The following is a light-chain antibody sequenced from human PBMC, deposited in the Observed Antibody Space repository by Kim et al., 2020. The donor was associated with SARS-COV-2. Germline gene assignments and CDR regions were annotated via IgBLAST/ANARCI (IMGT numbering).Light chain of an antibody. V-gene: IGKV3-20*01. J-gene: IGKJ1*01. CDR1: QSISSRS. CDR2: GGS. Sequence: SPGYRAALSCRANQSISSRSLAWSQQKPGQGPRLLIYGGSNRATGIADRFSGSASGTDFTLTISRLEPEDFAVYYCHQYGSTPRTFGQGTKVDIK. CDR3: HQYGSTPRT.